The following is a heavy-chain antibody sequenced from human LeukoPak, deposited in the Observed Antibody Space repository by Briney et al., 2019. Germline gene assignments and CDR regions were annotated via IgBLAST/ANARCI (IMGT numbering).Heavy chain of an antibody. D-gene: IGHD6-19*01. CDR2: ISASGGTT. J-gene: IGHJ4*02. CDR1: GFTFSSYG. CDR3: ARDMYSNGRGPFDY. Sequence: GGSLRLSCEVSGFTFSSYGMNWVRQAPGKGLEWVSAISASGGTTYYADSAKGRFTISRDNAKNSLFLQMNSLRAEDTAVYYCARDMYSNGRGPFDYWGQGTLVTVSS. V-gene: IGHV3-23*01.